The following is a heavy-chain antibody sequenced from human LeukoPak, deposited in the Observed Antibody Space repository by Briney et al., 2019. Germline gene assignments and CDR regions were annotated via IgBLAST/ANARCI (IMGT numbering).Heavy chain of an antibody. Sequence: GGSLRLSCAASGFTFSSYAMHWVRQAPGKGLEWVAVISYDGSNKYYADSVKGRFTISRDNSKNTLYLQMNSLRAEDTAVYYCARGGYIDYWGQGTLVTVSS. CDR1: GFTFSSYA. CDR2: ISYDGSNK. D-gene: IGHD5-12*01. V-gene: IGHV3-30*04. J-gene: IGHJ4*02. CDR3: ARGGYIDY.